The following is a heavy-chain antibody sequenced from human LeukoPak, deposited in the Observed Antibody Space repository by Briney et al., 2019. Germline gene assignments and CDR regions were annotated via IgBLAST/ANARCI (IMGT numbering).Heavy chain of an antibody. V-gene: IGHV1-18*01. CDR2: ISAYNGNT. J-gene: IGHJ4*02. CDR3: ARDPGQQLADY. D-gene: IGHD6-13*01. Sequence: GASVKVSCQASGYTFTSYGISWVRQTPGQGLKWMGWISAYNGNTNYAQKLQGRVTMTTDTSTSTAYMELRSLRSDDTAVYYCARDPGQQLADYWGQGTLVTVSS. CDR1: GYTFTSYG.